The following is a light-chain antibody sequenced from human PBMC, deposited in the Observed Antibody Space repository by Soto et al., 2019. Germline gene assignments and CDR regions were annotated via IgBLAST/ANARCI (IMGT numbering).Light chain of an antibody. J-gene: IGKJ1*01. Sequence: VVMTPSPVTLSVSPCERATLFGRASQSINSNLAWYQQKPGQAPSLLIYGAFTRDTGIPARFSGTGSGTEFTLTISSLQSEDLALYYCQQYNDWLRTFGQGTKVDTK. V-gene: IGKV3-15*01. CDR3: QQYNDWLRT. CDR1: QSINSN. CDR2: GAF.